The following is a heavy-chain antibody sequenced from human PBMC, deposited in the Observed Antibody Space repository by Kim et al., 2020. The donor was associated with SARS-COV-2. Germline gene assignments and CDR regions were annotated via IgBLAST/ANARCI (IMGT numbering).Heavy chain of an antibody. D-gene: IGHD5-18*01. CDR1: GFTFSNFA. CDR2: TSYDGNKK. CDR3: AGGDGYSPA. J-gene: IGHJ5*02. V-gene: IGHV3-30*04. Sequence: GGSLRLSCAASGFTFSNFAMNWVRQAPGKGLEWVAVTSYDGNKKYYADSAKGRFTISRDNSKNTLYLQMNSLRIEDTAVYYCAGGDGYSPAWGQGTLVTVSS.